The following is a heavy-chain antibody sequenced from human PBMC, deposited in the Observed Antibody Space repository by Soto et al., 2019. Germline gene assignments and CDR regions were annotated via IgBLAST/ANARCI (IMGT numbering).Heavy chain of an antibody. J-gene: IGHJ5*02. CDR2: INHSGST. D-gene: IGHD2-2*01. CDR1: GGSFSGYY. V-gene: IGHV4-34*01. Sequence: SETLSLTCAVYGGSFSGYYWSWIRQPPGKGLEWIGEINHSGSTNYNPSLKSRVTISVDTSKNQFSLKLSSVTAADTAVYYCARGAYCSSTSCYEQKYHWFDPWGQGTLVTVSS. CDR3: ARGAYCSSTSCYEQKYHWFDP.